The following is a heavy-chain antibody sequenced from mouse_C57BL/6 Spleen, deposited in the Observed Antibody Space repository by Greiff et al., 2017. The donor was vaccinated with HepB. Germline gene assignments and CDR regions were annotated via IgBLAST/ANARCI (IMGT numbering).Heavy chain of an antibody. CDR1: GYTFTSYT. CDR3: ARSLYDYDGGTWVAY. D-gene: IGHD2-4*01. Sequence: QVQLKESGAELARPGASVKMSCKASGYTFTSYTMHWVKQRPGQGLEWIGYINPSSGYTKYNQKFKDKATLTADKSSSTAYMQLSSLTSDDSAVYYCARSLYDYDGGTWVAYWGQGTLVTVSA. J-gene: IGHJ3*01. V-gene: IGHV1-4*01. CDR2: INPSSGYT.